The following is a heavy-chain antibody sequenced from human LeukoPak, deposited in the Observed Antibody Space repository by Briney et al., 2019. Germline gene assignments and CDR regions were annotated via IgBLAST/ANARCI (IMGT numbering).Heavy chain of an antibody. D-gene: IGHD3-10*01. CDR3: ATNYF. J-gene: IGHJ3*01. Sequence: GGSLRLSCAASGFTFSIYWMGWVRQAPGKGLEWVANIMKDGSKKDYVDSVKGRFTISRDNAKNSLFLQMNSLGVEDTAVYYCATNYFWGQGTMVTVSS. CDR1: GFTFSIYW. CDR2: IMKDGSKK. V-gene: IGHV3-7*01.